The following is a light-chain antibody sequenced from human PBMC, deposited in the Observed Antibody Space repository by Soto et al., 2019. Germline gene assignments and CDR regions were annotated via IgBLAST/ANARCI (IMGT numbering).Light chain of an antibody. Sequence: QSALTQPASVYGSLGQSITISCTGTSSDVGGYDYVSWYQQHPGKAPKLMIYEVSNRPSGLSNRFSGSKSGNTASLTISGRQAEEEAVYSCSSYTGRSTLVIFGGGTKVTVL. CDR1: SSDVGGYDY. CDR3: SSYTGRSTLVI. J-gene: IGLJ2*01. V-gene: IGLV2-14*01. CDR2: EVS.